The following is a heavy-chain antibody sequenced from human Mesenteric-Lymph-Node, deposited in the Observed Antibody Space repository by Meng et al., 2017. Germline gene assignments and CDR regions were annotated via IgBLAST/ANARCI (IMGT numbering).Heavy chain of an antibody. CDR1: GGSISSYY. D-gene: IGHD7-27*01. V-gene: IGHV4-59*01. CDR3: ARDYWGSLDY. J-gene: IGHJ4*02. CDR2: IYYSGST. Sequence: QVQLQESGPGLVKPSETLSLTCTVSGGSISSYYWSWIRQPPGKGLEWIGYIYYSGSTNYNPSLKTRVIISSDTSKNQFSLKLTSVSAADTAVYYCARDYWGSLDYWGQGILVTVSS.